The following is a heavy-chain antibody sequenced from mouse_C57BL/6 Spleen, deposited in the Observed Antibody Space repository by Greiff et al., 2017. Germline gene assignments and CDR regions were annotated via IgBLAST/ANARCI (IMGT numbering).Heavy chain of an antibody. V-gene: IGHV1-72*01. CDR2: IDPNSGGT. D-gene: IGHD1-1*01. J-gene: IGHJ4*01. CDR3: ARPITTVVADYAMDY. CDR1: GYTFTSYW. Sequence: QVQLQQPGAELVKPGASVKLSCKASGYTFTSYWMHWVKQRPGRGLEWIGRIDPNSGGTKYNEKFKSKATLTVDKPSSTAYMQLSSLTAEDSAVCYCARPITTVVADYAMDYWGQGTSVTVSS.